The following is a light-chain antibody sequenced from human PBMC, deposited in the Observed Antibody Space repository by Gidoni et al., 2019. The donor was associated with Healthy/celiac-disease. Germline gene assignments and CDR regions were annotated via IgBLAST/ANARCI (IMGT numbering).Light chain of an antibody. V-gene: IGKV1-5*03. CDR3: QQYNSYLSWT. Sequence: TCRASQSISSWLAWYQQKPGKAPKLLIYKASSLESGVPSRFSGSGSGTEFTLTISSLQPDDFATYYCQQYNSYLSWTFGQGTKVEIK. J-gene: IGKJ1*01. CDR1: QSISSW. CDR2: KAS.